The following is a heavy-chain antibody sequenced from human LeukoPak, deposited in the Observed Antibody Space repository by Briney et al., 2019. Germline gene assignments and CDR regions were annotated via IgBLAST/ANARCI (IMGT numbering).Heavy chain of an antibody. V-gene: IGHV3-30-3*01. Sequence: PGRSLRLSCAASGFTFSSYAMHWVRQAPGKGLEWVAVISYDGSNKYYADSVKGRFTISRDNSKNTLYLQMNSLRAEDTAVYYCARDGSGYYDSSGYSPPFDYWGQGTLVTVSS. CDR2: ISYDGSNK. D-gene: IGHD3-22*01. J-gene: IGHJ4*02. CDR3: ARDGSGYYDSSGYSPPFDY. CDR1: GFTFSSYA.